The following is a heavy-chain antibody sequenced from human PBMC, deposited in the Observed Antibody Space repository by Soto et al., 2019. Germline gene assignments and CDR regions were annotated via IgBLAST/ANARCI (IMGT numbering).Heavy chain of an antibody. CDR1: GYTFTSYD. J-gene: IGHJ4*02. V-gene: IGHV1-8*01. Sequence: QVQLVQSGAEVKKPGASVKVSCKASGYTFTSYDINWVRQATGQGLEWMGWMNPNSGNTGYAQKFQGRVTMTRNTPMRTAHMELHSLKSEATAVSYCERTLYGATVDYWGQGTLVTVSS. CDR2: MNPNSGNT. D-gene: IGHD4-17*01. CDR3: ERTLYGATVDY.